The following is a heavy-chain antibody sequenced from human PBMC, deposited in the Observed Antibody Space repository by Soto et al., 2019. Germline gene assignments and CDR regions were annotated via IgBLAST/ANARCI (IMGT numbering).Heavy chain of an antibody. CDR3: ARGLCTGGTCYGLTFDL. D-gene: IGHD2-15*01. CDR2: MAPFSGNT. J-gene: IGHJ3*01. V-gene: IGHV1-8*01. CDR1: GYTFTSFD. Sequence: GASVKVSCKASGYTFTSFDISWLRQATGQGLEWMGWMAPFSGNTGSAQKFQGRISLTRNTSINTAYMELTGLTSDDTAMYYCARGLCTGGTCYGLTFDLWGQGTVVTVS.